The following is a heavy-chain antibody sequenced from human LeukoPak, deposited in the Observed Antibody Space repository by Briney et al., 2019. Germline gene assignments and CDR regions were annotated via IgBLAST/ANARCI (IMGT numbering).Heavy chain of an antibody. Sequence: SETLSLTCTVSGGSISNYYWNWIRQPPGQGLEWIGYIYYSGSTNYNPSLESRVTISVDTSKNQFSLKLSSVTAADTAMYYCASGYSYGFDYWGQGTLVTVSS. V-gene: IGHV4-59*01. CDR3: ASGYSYGFDY. D-gene: IGHD5-18*01. CDR2: IYYSGST. CDR1: GGSISNYY. J-gene: IGHJ4*02.